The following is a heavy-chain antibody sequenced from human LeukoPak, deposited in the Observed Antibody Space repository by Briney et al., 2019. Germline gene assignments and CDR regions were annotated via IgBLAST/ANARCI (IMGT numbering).Heavy chain of an antibody. D-gene: IGHD6-13*01. CDR1: GGSISSGGYS. CDR2: IYHSGST. V-gene: IGHV4-30-2*03. CDR3: ARQAYSSRFRWFDP. J-gene: IGHJ5*02. Sequence: SQTLSLTCAVSGGSISSGGYSWSWIRQPPGKGLEWIGYIYHSGSTYYNPSLKSRVTISVDTSKNQFSLKLSSVTAADTAVYYCARQAYSSRFRWFDPWGQGTLVTVSS.